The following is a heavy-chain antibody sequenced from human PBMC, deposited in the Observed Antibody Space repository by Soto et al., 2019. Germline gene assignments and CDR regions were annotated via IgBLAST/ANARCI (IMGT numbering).Heavy chain of an antibody. CDR2: ISGSGYST. Sequence: LSLPCAASGFTFSSYAMSWVRQAPGKGLEWVSAISGSGYSTYYADSVKGRFTISRDNSKNTLYLQMNSLRAEDTAVYYCAKLGDSDTFDIWGQGTMVTVSS. CDR1: GFTFSSYA. J-gene: IGHJ3*02. CDR3: AKLGDSDTFDI. D-gene: IGHD2-21*02. V-gene: IGHV3-23*01.